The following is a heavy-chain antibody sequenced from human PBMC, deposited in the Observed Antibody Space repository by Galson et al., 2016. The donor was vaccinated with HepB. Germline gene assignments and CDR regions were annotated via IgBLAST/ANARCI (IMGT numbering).Heavy chain of an antibody. D-gene: IGHD2-21*01. CDR1: GFTLSSYW. CDR3: ARQDLWSIEY. CDR2: IYPSGST. J-gene: IGHJ4*02. V-gene: IGHV4-4*02. Sequence: LRLSCAASGFTLSSYWMSWVRQAPGKGLEWIGEIYPSGSTNYNPSLGGRVSISLDKSENHFSLMMTSVTAADTAVYYCARQDLWSIEYWGQGTLVTVSS.